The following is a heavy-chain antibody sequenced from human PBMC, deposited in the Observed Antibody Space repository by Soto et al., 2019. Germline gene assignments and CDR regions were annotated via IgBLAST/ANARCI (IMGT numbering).Heavy chain of an antibody. CDR2: ISGSGGST. CDR1: GFAVSSYA. V-gene: IGHV3-23*01. J-gene: IGHJ4*02. Sequence: EVQLLESGGGLVQPGGSLRLSCAASGFAVSSYAMSWVRQAPAKGLEWVSAISGSGGSTYYADSVKGRFTISRDNSKNTLYLQMHSLRAEDTAVYYCAKLDHDYRHFDWFPDYWGQGTLVTVSS. CDR3: AKLDHDYRHFDWFPDY. D-gene: IGHD3-9*01.